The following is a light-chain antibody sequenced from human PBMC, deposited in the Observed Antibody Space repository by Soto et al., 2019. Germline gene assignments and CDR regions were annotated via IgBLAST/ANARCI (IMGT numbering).Light chain of an antibody. Sequence: QSALTQPPSASGSPVQSVTISCTGTSSDVGGYNYVSWYQQHPGKAPKLMIYEVSKRPSGVPDRFSGSKSGNTASLTVSGLQAEDEADYYCISYAGSNLLYVFGTGTKVT. CDR2: EVS. J-gene: IGLJ1*01. CDR3: ISYAGSNLLYV. V-gene: IGLV2-8*01. CDR1: SSDVGGYNY.